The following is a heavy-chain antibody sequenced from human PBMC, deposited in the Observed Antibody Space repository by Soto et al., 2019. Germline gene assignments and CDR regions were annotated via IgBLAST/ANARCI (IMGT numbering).Heavy chain of an antibody. V-gene: IGHV4-4*02. D-gene: IGHD3-9*01. CDR3: ARVVLTIPRGAFDA. CDR2: ISHSGTS. Sequence: QVQLQESGPGLVKPSGTLSLTCAVSGGSISSSHWWTWVRQSPGKGLEYIGEISHSGTSTSNPSLKSRVTLSVDKYKNHFSLTLTSVTAADTSVYYFARVVLTIPRGAFDAWCQGNLVIVSS. CDR1: GGSISSSHW. J-gene: IGHJ3*01.